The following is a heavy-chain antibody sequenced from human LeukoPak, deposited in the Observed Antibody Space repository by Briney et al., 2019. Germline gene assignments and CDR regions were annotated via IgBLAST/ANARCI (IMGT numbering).Heavy chain of an antibody. D-gene: IGHD3-22*01. CDR1: GFTFSTYA. J-gene: IGHJ3*02. V-gene: IGHV3-23*01. CDR3: AKDRSVVVIPSAFDI. Sequence: GGSLRLSCAASGFTFSTYAMSWVRQAPGKGLEWVSGISGSGGSTYYADSVKGRFTISRDNSKNTLYLQMNSLRAEDTAVYYCAKDRSVVVIPSAFDIWGQGTMVTVSS. CDR2: ISGSGGST.